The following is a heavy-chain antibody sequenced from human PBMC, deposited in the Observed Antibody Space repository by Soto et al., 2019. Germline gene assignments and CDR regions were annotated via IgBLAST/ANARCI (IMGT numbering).Heavy chain of an antibody. CDR1: GYSISSSNW. V-gene: IGHV4-28*01. CDR3: ARSTYYDFWSGYYSYYYYMDV. Sequence: SETLSLTCAFSGYSISSSNWWVWIRQPPGKGLEWIGYIYYSGSTYYNPSLKSRVTMSVDTSKNQFSLKLSSVTAVDTAVYYCARSTYYDFWSGYYSYYYYMDVWGKGTTVTVSS. J-gene: IGHJ6*03. CDR2: IYYSGST. D-gene: IGHD3-3*01.